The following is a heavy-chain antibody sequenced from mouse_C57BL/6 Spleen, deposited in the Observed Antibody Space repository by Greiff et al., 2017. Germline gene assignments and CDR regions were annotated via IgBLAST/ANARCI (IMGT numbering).Heavy chain of an antibody. Sequence: QVHVKQSGAELARPGASVKLSCKASGYTFTSYGISWVKQRTGQGLEWIGEIYPRSGNTYYNEKFKGKATLTADKSSSTAYMELRSLTSEDSAVYFCARGITTVVARDAMDYWGQGTSVTVSS. V-gene: IGHV1-81*01. J-gene: IGHJ4*01. CDR2: IYPRSGNT. CDR3: ARGITTVVARDAMDY. CDR1: GYTFTSYG. D-gene: IGHD1-1*01.